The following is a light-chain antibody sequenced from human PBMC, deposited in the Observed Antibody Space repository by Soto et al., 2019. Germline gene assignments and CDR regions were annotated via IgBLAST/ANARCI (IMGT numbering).Light chain of an antibody. CDR1: NSDVGGYSY. V-gene: IGLV2-14*03. J-gene: IGLJ1*01. CDR3: SSYTTSSTYV. CDR2: DVS. Sequence: QSVLTQPASVSGSPGQSITISCTGTNSDVGGYSYISWYQHNPGRAPKLMIYDVSNRPSGVSDRFSGSKSGNTASPTISRLQAEDEADYYCSSYTTSSTYVFGSGTKVTVL.